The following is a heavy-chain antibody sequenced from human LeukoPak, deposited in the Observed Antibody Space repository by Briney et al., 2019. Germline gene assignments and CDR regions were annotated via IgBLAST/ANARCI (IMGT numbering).Heavy chain of an antibody. J-gene: IGHJ4*02. CDR3: ARDPPAVLIDTYG. Sequence: GGSLRLSCTASGFIFTNNYINWVRQAPGKGLEWVSLVYSGGSTYYADSVKGRFTISRDNSKNMVYLQMNSLRAEDTAMYYCARDPPAVLIDTYGWGQGTLVTVSS. V-gene: IGHV3-66*01. CDR2: VYSGGST. D-gene: IGHD2-8*01. CDR1: GFIFTNNY.